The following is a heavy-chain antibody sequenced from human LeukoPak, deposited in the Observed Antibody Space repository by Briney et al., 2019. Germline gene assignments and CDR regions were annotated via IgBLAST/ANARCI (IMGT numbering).Heavy chain of an antibody. V-gene: IGHV3-43D*03. Sequence: GGSLRLSCAASGFTFDDYAMHWVRQAPGKGLEWVSLISWDGGSTYYADSVKGRFTISRDNGKNSLYLQMNSLRAEDTALYYCAKDRFMIQTNYFDYWGQGTLVTVSS. D-gene: IGHD3-16*01. CDR3: AKDRFMIQTNYFDY. CDR2: ISWDGGST. J-gene: IGHJ4*02. CDR1: GFTFDDYA.